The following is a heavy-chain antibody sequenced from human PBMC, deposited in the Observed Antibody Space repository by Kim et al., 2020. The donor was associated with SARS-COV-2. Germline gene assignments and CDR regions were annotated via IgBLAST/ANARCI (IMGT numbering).Heavy chain of an antibody. V-gene: IGHV3-23*01. J-gene: IGHJ2*01. CDR3: AKDQFRTYSSGWYSYYFDL. Sequence: GGSLRLSCAASGFSFRSYAMSWVRQAPGKGLEWVSVISGSGGITYYADSVKGRFTISRDNSKNTLYLQMNSPRAEDTAVYYCAKDQFRTYSSGWYSYYFDLWGRGTLVTVSS. CDR2: ISGSGGIT. D-gene: IGHD6-19*01. CDR1: GFSFRSYA.